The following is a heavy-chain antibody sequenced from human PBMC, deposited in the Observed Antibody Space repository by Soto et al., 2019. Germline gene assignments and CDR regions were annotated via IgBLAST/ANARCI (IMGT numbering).Heavy chain of an antibody. J-gene: IGHJ4*02. Sequence: SETLSLTCTVSGGSISSSSYYWGWIRQPPGKGLEWIGSIYYSGSTYYNPSLKSRVTISVDTSKNQFSLKLSSVTAADTAVYYCARHFEAVAGLWGQGTLVTASS. CDR1: GGSISSSSYY. D-gene: IGHD6-19*01. CDR2: IYYSGST. CDR3: ARHFEAVAGL. V-gene: IGHV4-39*01.